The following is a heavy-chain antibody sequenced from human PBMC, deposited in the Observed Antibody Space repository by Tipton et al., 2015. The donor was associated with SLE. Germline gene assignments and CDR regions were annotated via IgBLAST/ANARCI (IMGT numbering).Heavy chain of an antibody. CDR1: GGSISSSRYY. D-gene: IGHD3-3*01. J-gene: IGHJ3*02. Sequence: GLVKPSETLSLTCTVSGGSISSSRYYWGWIRQPPGKGLEWIGSIYHSGSTYYNPSLKSRVTISVDTSKNQFSLKLSSVTAADTAVYYCARDSRFLEWFHAFDIWGQGTMVTVSS. V-gene: IGHV4-39*07. CDR3: ARDSRFLEWFHAFDI. CDR2: IYHSGST.